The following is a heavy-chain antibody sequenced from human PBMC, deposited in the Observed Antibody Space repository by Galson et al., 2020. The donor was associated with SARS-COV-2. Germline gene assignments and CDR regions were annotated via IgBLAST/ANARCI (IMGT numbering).Heavy chain of an antibody. Sequence: SGPTLVQPTHTLTLTRTLPGSSLSTSAVEVGGIRHPPGKALEWLTLIYWNDDKRYSPCMQSRLNITKENSKSQVVLTMTNMDPVDTAIYYSARRRGQRSASDYGSERQISYYLFYLWGQGTLGTGSS. J-gene: IGHJ5*02. CDR2: IYWNDDK. CDR3: ARRRGQRSASDYGSERQISYYLFYL. CDR1: GSSLSTSAVE. V-gene: IGHV2-5*01. D-gene: IGHD3-10*01.